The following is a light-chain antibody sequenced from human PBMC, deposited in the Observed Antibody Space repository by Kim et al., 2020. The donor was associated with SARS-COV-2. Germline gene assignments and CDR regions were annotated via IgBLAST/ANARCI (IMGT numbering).Light chain of an antibody. CDR1: NIGSKS. J-gene: IGLJ3*02. CDR3: QVWDSSSDHPV. CDR2: YDS. Sequence: APGNTARIPCGGNNIGSKSVHWYQQKPGQAPVLVIYYDSDRPSGIPERFSGSNSGNTATLTISRVEAGDEADYYCQVWDSSSDHPVFGGGTKLTVL. V-gene: IGLV3-21*04.